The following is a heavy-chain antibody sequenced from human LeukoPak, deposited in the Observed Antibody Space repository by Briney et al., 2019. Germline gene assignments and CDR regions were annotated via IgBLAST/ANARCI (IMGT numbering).Heavy chain of an antibody. Sequence: PSETLSLTCAVYGGSFSGYYWSWIRQPPGKGLEWIGEINHSGSTNYNPSLKSRVTISVDTSKNQFSLKLRSVTAADTAVYYCARVRGYCSGGSCSYGMDVWGQGTTVTVSS. CDR3: ARVRGYCSGGSCSYGMDV. CDR1: GGSFSGYY. CDR2: INHSGST. V-gene: IGHV4-34*01. J-gene: IGHJ6*02. D-gene: IGHD2-15*01.